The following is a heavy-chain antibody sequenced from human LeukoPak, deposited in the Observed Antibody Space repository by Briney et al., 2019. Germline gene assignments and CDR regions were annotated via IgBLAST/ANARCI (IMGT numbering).Heavy chain of an antibody. V-gene: IGHV4-59*01. D-gene: IGHD6-19*01. CDR3: ARDLWAGSGGWGYFDY. CDR1: GASISSYY. CDR2: MFHSGST. Sequence: SETLSLTCTVSGASISSYYWSWIRQPPGKGLEWIGHMFHSGSTTYNPSLKSRVTISVDTSKNQFSLKLSSVTAAGTAVYYCARDLWAGSGGWGYFDYWGQGTLVTVSS. J-gene: IGHJ4*02.